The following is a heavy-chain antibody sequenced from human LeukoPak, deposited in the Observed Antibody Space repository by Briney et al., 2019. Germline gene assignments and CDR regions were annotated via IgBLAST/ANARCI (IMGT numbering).Heavy chain of an antibody. CDR2: ITPNSGAT. J-gene: IGHJ4*02. V-gene: IGHV1-2*02. CDR3: AYLRDGYNYYFDY. Sequence: ASVKVSCKASGYTFTDYYMHWVRQAPGQGLEWIGWITPNSGATNYAQKFQGRVTMTRDTSISTAYMELSRLRSDDTAVYYCAYLRDGYNYYFDYWGQGTLLTVSS. CDR1: GYTFTDYY. D-gene: IGHD5-24*01.